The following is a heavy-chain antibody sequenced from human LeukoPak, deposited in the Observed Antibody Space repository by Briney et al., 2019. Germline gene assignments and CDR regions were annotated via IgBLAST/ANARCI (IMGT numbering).Heavy chain of an antibody. D-gene: IGHD3-22*01. J-gene: IGHJ4*02. CDR2: INSDGSST. V-gene: IGHV3-74*01. Sequence: GGSLRLSCAASRFTFSSYWMHWVRQAPGKGLVWVSRINSDGSSTSYADSVKGRFTISRDNAKNTLYLQMNSLRAEDTAVYYCASIGGHYYDSSGYYYVGSLFDYWGQGTLVTVSS. CDR1: RFTFSSYW. CDR3: ASIGGHYYDSSGYYYVGSLFDY.